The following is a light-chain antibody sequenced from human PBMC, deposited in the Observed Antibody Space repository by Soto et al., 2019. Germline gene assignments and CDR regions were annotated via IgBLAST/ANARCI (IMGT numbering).Light chain of an antibody. CDR3: QQYNSYLYT. V-gene: IGKV1-5*01. CDR2: DAS. Sequence: DIQMTQSPSTLSASVGDRVSITCRASQSISSELAWYQQRSGRAPRLLIYDASTLESGVPLRFSGSGSGTEFTLTISSLQPDDVATYYCQQYNSYLYTFGQGTKLEI. J-gene: IGKJ2*01. CDR1: QSISSE.